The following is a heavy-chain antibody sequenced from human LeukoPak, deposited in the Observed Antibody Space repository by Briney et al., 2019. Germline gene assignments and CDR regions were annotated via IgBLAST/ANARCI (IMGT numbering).Heavy chain of an antibody. CDR3: AKGGSEVAAQDIDY. CDR2: IRYDGSNK. V-gene: IGHV3-30*02. J-gene: IGHJ4*02. D-gene: IGHD2-15*01. Sequence: PGGSLRLSCAASGFTFSSYGMHWVRQAPGKGLEWVAFIRYDGSNKYYADSVKGRFTISRDNSKNTLYLQMNSLRAEDTAVYYCAKGGSEVAAQDIDYWGQETLVTVSS. CDR1: GFTFSSYG.